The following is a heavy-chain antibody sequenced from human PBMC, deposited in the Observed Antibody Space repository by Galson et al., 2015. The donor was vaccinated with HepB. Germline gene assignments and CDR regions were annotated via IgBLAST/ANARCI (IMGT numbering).Heavy chain of an antibody. Sequence: SVKVSCKASGYTFTHYTLHWVRQGPGQSLEWLGWMNTYNGNTRYSERFRDRLTMTRDTSASTAYMELTSLTSADTALYFCARDSTAAPGTKFFDLWGRGTLVTVSS. CDR2: MNTYNGNT. CDR1: GYTFTHYT. D-gene: IGHD6-13*01. CDR3: ARDSTAAPGTKFFDL. V-gene: IGHV1-3*04. J-gene: IGHJ2*01.